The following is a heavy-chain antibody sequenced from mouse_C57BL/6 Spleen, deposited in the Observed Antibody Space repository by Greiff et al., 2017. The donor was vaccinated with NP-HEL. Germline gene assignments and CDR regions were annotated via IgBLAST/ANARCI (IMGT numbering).Heavy chain of an antibody. CDR2: IYPGDGDT. V-gene: IGHV1-82*01. D-gene: IGHD3-2*02. CDR1: GYAFSSSW. CDR3: ARGTAQATPAWFAY. J-gene: IGHJ3*01. Sequence: VQLQESGPELVKPGASVKISCKASGYAFSSSWMNWVKQRPGKGLEWIGRIYPGDGDTNYNGKFKGKATLTADKSSSTAYMQLSSLTSEDSAVYVCARGTAQATPAWFAYWGQGTLVTVSA.